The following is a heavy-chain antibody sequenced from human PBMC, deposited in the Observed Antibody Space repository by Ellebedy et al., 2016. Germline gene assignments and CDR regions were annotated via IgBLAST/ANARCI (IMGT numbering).Heavy chain of an antibody. J-gene: IGHJ4*02. CDR1: GFTFSNYA. CDR2: ISGSGGST. V-gene: IGHV3-23*01. CDR3: AKDLFYDSFGPFDY. D-gene: IGHD3-22*01. Sequence: GESLKISCAASGFTFSNYAMSWVRQAPGKGLEWVAGISGSGGSTYYAESVKGRFTISRDTSKNTVNLQMNSPRVEDTAIYYCAKDLFYDSFGPFDYWGQGTLVTVSS.